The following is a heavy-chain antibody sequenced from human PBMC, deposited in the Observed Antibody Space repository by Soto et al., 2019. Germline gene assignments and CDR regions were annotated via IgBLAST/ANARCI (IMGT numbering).Heavy chain of an antibody. CDR3: ANLPATSAFDY. J-gene: IGHJ4*02. Sequence: SETLSLTCTVSGGSISSGGYYWSWIRQHPGKGLEWIGYIYYSGSTYYNPSLKSRVTISVDKSKNQFSLKLSSVTAADTAVYYCANLPATSAFDYWGQGTLVTVSS. D-gene: IGHD2-2*01. V-gene: IGHV4-31*09. CDR2: IYYSGST. CDR1: GGSISSGGYY.